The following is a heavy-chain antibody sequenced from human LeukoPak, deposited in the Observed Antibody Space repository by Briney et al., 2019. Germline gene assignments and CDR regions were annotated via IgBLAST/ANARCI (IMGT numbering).Heavy chain of an antibody. CDR1: GFTVSSNY. D-gene: IGHD3-16*01. CDR2: IYSGGST. J-gene: IGHJ6*04. CDR3: ARRFGFRGNYYYYGMDV. V-gene: IGHV3-53*01. Sequence: GGSLRLSCAASGFTVSSNYMSWVRQAPGKGLEWVSVIYSGGSTYYADSVKGRFTISRDNSKNTLYLQMNSLGAEDTAVYYCARRFGFRGNYYYYGMDVWGKGTTVTVSS.